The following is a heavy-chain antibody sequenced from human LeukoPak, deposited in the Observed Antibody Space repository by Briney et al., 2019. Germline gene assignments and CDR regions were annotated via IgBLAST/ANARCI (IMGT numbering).Heavy chain of an antibody. CDR1: GFTFSSYA. Sequence: GGSLRLSCAASGFTFSSYAMSWVRQAPGKGLEWVSAISGSGGSTYYADSVKGRFTISRDNSKDTLYLQMNSLRAEDTAVYYCAKFLPTHIVVANYYFDYWGQGTLVTVSS. V-gene: IGHV3-23*01. CDR3: AKFLPTHIVVANYYFDY. CDR2: ISGSGGST. D-gene: IGHD2-21*01. J-gene: IGHJ4*02.